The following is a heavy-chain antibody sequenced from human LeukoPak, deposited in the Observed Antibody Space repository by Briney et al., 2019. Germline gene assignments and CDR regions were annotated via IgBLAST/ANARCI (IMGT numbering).Heavy chain of an antibody. CDR1: GFTFSSYW. CDR3: ARDRGTNYYGSGSPPGGGYFDY. D-gene: IGHD3-10*01. V-gene: IGHV3-74*01. Sequence: GSLRLSCAASGFTFSSYWMHWVRQPPGKGLVWVSRIKSDGSNIVYADSVKGRFTISRDNSKNTLYLQMNSLRAEDTAVYYCARDRGTNYYGSGSPPGGGYFDYWGQGTLVTVSS. J-gene: IGHJ4*02. CDR2: IKSDGSNI.